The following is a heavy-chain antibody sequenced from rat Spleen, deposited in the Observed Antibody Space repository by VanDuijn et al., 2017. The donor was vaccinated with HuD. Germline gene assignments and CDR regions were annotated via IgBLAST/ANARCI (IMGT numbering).Heavy chain of an antibody. J-gene: IGHJ2*01. CDR2: ISYDGSST. CDR3: TRENWKPDY. Sequence: EVQLVESDGGLVQPGRSLKLSCAASGFTFSDYYMAWVRQAPTKGLEWVATISYDGSSTYYRDSVKGRFTISRDNAKSTLYLEMNSLRSEDTATYFCTRENWKPDYWGQGDMVTVSS. D-gene: IGHD4-2*01. V-gene: IGHV5-29*01. CDR1: GFTFSDYY.